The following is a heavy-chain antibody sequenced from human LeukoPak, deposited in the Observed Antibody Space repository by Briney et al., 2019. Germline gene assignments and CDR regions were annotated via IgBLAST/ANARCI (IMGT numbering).Heavy chain of an antibody. D-gene: IGHD3-22*01. CDR2: INHSGRT. Sequence: SETLSLKCAVYGGSLCGYYWSWIPEPPGKGLVCIVEINHSGRTNYDPSLKSRVTISVDTSKNQFSLKLSSVTAADTAVYYCARSPLYYYDSSGNYYYYMDTWGKGTTVTIS. V-gene: IGHV4-34*01. J-gene: IGHJ6*03. CDR3: ARSPLYYYDSSGNYYYYMDT. CDR1: GGSLCGYY.